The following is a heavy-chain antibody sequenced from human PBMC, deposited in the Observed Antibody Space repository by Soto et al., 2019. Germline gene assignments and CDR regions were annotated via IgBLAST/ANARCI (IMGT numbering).Heavy chain of an antibody. J-gene: IGHJ6*02. Sequence: GESLKISCKGSGYSFTSYWISWARQMPGKGLEWMGRIDPSDSYTNYSPSFQGHVTISADKSISTAYLQWSSLKASDTAMYYCARYDAGIVVVPAAAYGMDVWGQGTTVTVSS. CDR2: IDPSDSYT. D-gene: IGHD2-2*01. V-gene: IGHV5-10-1*01. CDR3: ARYDAGIVVVPAAAYGMDV. CDR1: GYSFTSYW.